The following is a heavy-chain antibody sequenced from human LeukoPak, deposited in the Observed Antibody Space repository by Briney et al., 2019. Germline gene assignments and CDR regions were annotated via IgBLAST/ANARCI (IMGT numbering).Heavy chain of an antibody. Sequence: SETLSLTCTVSGASISSYCWSWIRQPPGKGLEWIGYIYYTGSTNYNPSLKSRVTISVDTSKNQFSLRLSSVTAADTALYYCARGVSDSGGSYYFDYWGQGTLVTVSS. CDR1: GASISSYC. V-gene: IGHV4-59*01. CDR3: ARGVSDSGGSYYFDY. D-gene: IGHD3-22*01. CDR2: IYYTGST. J-gene: IGHJ4*02.